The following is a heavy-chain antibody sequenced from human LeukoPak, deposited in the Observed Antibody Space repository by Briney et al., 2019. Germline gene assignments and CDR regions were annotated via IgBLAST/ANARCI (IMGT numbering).Heavy chain of an antibody. J-gene: IGHJ4*02. CDR2: ISYSGST. V-gene: IGHV4-59*08. CDR3: ARFYYDSRGYWCYFDY. CDR1: GGSITSDY. Sequence: PSETLSLTCTVSGGSITSDYWSCIRQPPGKGLEWIGYISYSGSTSYDPSLKSRVTISGDSSKKQFSLKLSSVTAADTAVYYCARFYYDSRGYWCYFDYWGQGTLVTVSS. D-gene: IGHD3-22*01.